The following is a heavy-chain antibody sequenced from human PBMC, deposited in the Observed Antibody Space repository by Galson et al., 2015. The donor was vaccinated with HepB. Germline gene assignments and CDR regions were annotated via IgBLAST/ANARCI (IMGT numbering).Heavy chain of an antibody. CDR3: TTEDWYYDYIWGSSTNY. CDR2: IKSKTDGGTT. D-gene: IGHD3-16*01. Sequence: SLRLSCAASGFAFSSYAMSWVRQAPGKGLEWVGRIKSKTDGGTTDYAAPVKGRFTISRDDSKNTLYLQMNSLKTEDTAVYYCTTEDWYYDYIWGSSTNYWGQGTLVTVSS. CDR1: GFAFSSYA. V-gene: IGHV3-15*01. J-gene: IGHJ4*02.